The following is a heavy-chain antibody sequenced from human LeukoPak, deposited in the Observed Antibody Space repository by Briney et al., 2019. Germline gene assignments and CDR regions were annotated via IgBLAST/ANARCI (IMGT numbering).Heavy chain of an antibody. Sequence: GGSLRLSCAVSGFIVSSNFMGWVRQPPGQGLEWVSAIHSGGTTLYAASEKGPFIISRDNAKNTLYLQTRTLRADDAAVYYSATSRGAAWGQGTTVTVSS. CDR3: ATSRGAA. CDR2: IHSGGTT. J-gene: IGHJ6*02. CDR1: GFIVSSNF. V-gene: IGHV3-53*01.